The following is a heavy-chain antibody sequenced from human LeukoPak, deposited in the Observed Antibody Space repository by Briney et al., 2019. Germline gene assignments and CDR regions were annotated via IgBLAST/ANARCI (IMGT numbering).Heavy chain of an antibody. D-gene: IGHD4-17*01. CDR1: GFTFSTYE. V-gene: IGHV3-21*05. J-gene: IGHJ4*02. Sequence: GGSLRLSCAASGFTFSTYEMHWVRQAPGKGLEWVSYISSSGSYVYYADSVKGRFTISRDNAKNSLYLQMNSLRAEDTAVYYCAREDIYGDSDYWGQGTLVTVSS. CDR2: ISSSGSYV. CDR3: AREDIYGDSDY.